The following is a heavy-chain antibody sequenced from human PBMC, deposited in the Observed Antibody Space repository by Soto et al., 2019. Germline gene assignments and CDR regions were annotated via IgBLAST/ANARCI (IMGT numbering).Heavy chain of an antibody. J-gene: IGHJ4*02. D-gene: IGHD2-15*01. V-gene: IGHV3-9*01. Sequence: GGSLRLSCAASGFTFDDYPIHWVRQAPGKGLEWVSGISWNSGRIGYADSVKGRFTISRDNAKNSLYLQMNSLRVEDTALYYCAKSMGGPFDYWGQGTLVTVSS. CDR1: GFTFDDYP. CDR3: AKSMGGPFDY. CDR2: ISWNSGRI.